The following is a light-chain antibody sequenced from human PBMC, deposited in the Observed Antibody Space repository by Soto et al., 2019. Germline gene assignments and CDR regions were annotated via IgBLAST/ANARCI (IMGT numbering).Light chain of an antibody. J-gene: IGKJ1*01. CDR1: QSVGSNY. CDR2: GAS. Sequence: EIVLTQFPGTLSLSPGERATLSCRASQSVGSNYLAWYQQRPGQPPNLLIFGASHRAPDIPDRFSGSGSGTDVTLTISRLEPEDFAVYYCQQYGSSIQTFGQGTKVYIK. V-gene: IGKV3-20*01. CDR3: QQYGSSIQT.